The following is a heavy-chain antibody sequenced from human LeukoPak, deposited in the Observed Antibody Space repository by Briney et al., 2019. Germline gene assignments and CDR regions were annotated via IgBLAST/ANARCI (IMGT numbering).Heavy chain of an antibody. V-gene: IGHV4-39*07. CDR2: IYYSGST. CDR3: ARRAPWPNWFDP. D-gene: IGHD5-12*01. Sequence: PSETLSLTCTVSGGSISSSSYYWGWIRQPPGKGLEWIGSIYYSGSTYYNPSLKSRVTISVDKSKNQFSLKLSSVTAADTAVYYCARRAPWPNWFDPWGQGTLVTVSS. CDR1: GGSISSSSYY. J-gene: IGHJ5*02.